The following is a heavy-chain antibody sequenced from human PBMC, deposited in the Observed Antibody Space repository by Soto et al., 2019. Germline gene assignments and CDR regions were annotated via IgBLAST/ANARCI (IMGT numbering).Heavy chain of an antibody. J-gene: IGHJ4*02. Sequence: SETLSLTCTVSGGSISSYYWSWIRQPPGKGLEWIGYIYYSGSTNYNPSLKSRVTISVDTSKNQFSLKLSSVTAADTAVYYWASRNYDFWSGYYDYWGQGTLVTVSS. CDR2: IYYSGST. CDR1: GGSISSYY. D-gene: IGHD3-3*01. CDR3: ASRNYDFWSGYYDY. V-gene: IGHV4-59*01.